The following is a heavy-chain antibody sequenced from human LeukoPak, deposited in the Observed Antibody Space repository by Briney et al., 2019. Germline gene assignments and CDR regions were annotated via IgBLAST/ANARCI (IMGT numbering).Heavy chain of an antibody. V-gene: IGHV4-39*01. CDR1: GGSISSSIYY. D-gene: IGHD3/OR15-3a*01. Sequence: SETLSLTCSVSGGSISSSIYYWGWVRQPPRKGLEWHGSKYFRASGPTDYNPSLKSRVSISLDTSRNLFSMKLTSVSAADTAVYYCARHFGLGVGSRFFDLWGCGTLVTVSS. J-gene: IGHJ2*01. CDR2: KYFRASGPT. CDR3: ARHFGLGVGSRFFDL.